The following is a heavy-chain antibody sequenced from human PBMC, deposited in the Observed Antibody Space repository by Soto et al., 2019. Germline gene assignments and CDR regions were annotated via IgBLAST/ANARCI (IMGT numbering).Heavy chain of an antibody. V-gene: IGHV5-51*01. J-gene: IGHJ4*02. D-gene: IGHD3-16*01. Sequence: ESLKISCKGSGYSVTSYWIGWVRQMPGKGLEWMGIMYPGDSDTRSSPSFQGQVTRSADKSISTAYLQWSSLEASDTVMYYCARRLFRGTGFDYWGQGTLVTVSS. CDR3: ARRLFRGTGFDY. CDR1: GYSVTSYW. CDR2: MYPGDSDT.